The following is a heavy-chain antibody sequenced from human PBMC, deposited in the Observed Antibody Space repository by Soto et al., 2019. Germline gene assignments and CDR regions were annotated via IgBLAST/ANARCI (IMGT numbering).Heavy chain of an antibody. CDR1: GYTFTSYA. CDR2: INAGNGNT. J-gene: IGHJ6*03. Sequence: QVQLVQSGAEVKKPGASVKVSCKASGYTFTSYAMHWVRQAPGQRLEWMGWINAGNGNTKYSQKFQGRVTITRDTSASTAYMELSSLRSEDTAVYYCVSQYSSRAFYYYYMDVWGKGTTVTVSS. V-gene: IGHV1-3*01. CDR3: VSQYSSRAFYYYYMDV. D-gene: IGHD6-13*01.